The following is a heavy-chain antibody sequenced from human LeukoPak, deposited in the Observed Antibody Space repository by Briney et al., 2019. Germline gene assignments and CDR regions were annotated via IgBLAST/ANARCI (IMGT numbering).Heavy chain of an antibody. V-gene: IGHV4-30-2*01. CDR3: ARGCSSASCDY. D-gene: IGHD2-2*01. J-gene: IGHJ4*02. Sequence: MASETLSLTCAVSGGSISSGGYSWSWIRQPPGKGLEWIGYIYHSGSTYYNPSLKSRVTISVDRSKNQFSLKVSSVTAADTAVYYCARGCSSASCDYWGQGTLVTVSS. CDR1: GGSISSGGYS. CDR2: IYHSGST.